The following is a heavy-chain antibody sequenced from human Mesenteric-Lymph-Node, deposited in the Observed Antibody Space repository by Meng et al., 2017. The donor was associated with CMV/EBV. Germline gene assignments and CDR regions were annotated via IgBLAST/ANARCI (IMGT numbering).Heavy chain of an antibody. CDR3: ARRSSDRRGYSSSWYFLGYFDY. Sequence: GYYWSWIRQPPGKGLEWIGEINHSGSTNYNPSLKRRVTISVDTSKNQFSLKLSSVTAADTAVYYCARRSSDRRGYSSSWYFLGYFDYWGQGTLVTVSS. V-gene: IGHV4-34*01. CDR1: GYY. D-gene: IGHD6-13*01. CDR2: INHSGST. J-gene: IGHJ4*02.